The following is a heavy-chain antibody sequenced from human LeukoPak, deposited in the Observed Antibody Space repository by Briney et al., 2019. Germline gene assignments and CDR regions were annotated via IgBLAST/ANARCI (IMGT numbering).Heavy chain of an antibody. CDR2: IYPGDSDT. Sequence: GESLNISCKGSGNSFTSYWIGWVRQMPGKGLEWMGIIYPGDSDTRYSPSFQGQVTISADKSISTAYLQWSSLKASDTAMYYCARLQDLGYSSGWYYFDYWGQGTLVTVSS. CDR3: ARLQDLGYSSGWYYFDY. D-gene: IGHD6-19*01. CDR1: GNSFTSYW. J-gene: IGHJ4*02. V-gene: IGHV5-51*01.